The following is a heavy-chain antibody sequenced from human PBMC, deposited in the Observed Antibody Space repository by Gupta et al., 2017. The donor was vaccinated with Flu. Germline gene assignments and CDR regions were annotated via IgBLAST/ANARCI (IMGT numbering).Heavy chain of an antibody. J-gene: IGHJ4*02. V-gene: IGHV3-43*01. CDR2: ISWDSANE. CDR1: GFTFDDYS. CDR3: EKEKAGSSWTAFDD. Sequence: SGFTFDDYSKHWVREAPGKGLEWVSRISWDSANEYYADSGKGRFTISRGNSKNSLYLQMSNLRKEDTALYYCEKEKAGSSWTAFDDGGQGTLVTVXS. D-gene: IGHD6-13*01.